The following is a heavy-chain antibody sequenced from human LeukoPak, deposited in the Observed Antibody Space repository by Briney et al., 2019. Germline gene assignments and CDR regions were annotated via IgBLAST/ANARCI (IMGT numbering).Heavy chain of an antibody. CDR1: GFSFNSDW. J-gene: IGHJ4*02. Sequence: GGSLRLSCAASGFSFNSDWMDWVRQAPGKGLEWVANIKHDESEKNYLDSVKGRFTISRDNAQNLLYLQMNGLRVEDTAVYYCTRRLDDWGQGTLVTVSS. CDR3: TRRLDD. V-gene: IGHV3-7*01. D-gene: IGHD3-16*01. CDR2: IKHDESEK.